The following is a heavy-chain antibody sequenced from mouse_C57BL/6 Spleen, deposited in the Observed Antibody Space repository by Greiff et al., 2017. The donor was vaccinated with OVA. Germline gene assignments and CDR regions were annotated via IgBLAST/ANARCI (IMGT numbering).Heavy chain of an antibody. CDR2: IWSGGST. CDR1: GFSLTSYG. Sequence: VKLVESGPGLVQPSQSLSITCTVSGFSLTSYGVHWVRQSPGKGLEWLGVIWSGGSTDYNAAFISRLSISKDNSKSQVFFKMNSLQADDTAIYYCARNWYGHLYAMDYWGQGTSVTVSS. J-gene: IGHJ4*01. V-gene: IGHV2-2*01. D-gene: IGHD2-10*02. CDR3: ARNWYGHLYAMDY.